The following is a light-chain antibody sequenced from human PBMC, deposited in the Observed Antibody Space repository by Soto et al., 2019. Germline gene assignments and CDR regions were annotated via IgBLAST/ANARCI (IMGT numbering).Light chain of an antibody. CDR1: SSDVGGYNY. V-gene: IGLV2-14*01. CDR3: CSYTGTSDPYV. CDR2: EVT. J-gene: IGLJ1*01. Sequence: LTQPASVSGPPGQSITISCTGSSSDVGGYNYVSWYQQYPGKAPKLIISEVTNRPSGVSDRFSGSKSGNTASLTISGLQADDEADYYCCSYTGTSDPYVFGTGTKVTVL.